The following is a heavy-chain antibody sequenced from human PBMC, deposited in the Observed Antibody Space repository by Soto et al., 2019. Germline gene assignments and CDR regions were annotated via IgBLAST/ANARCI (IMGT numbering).Heavy chain of an antibody. CDR1: GFTFRTYA. CDR3: AKSPVIAVAGPDY. CDR2: LSGSGGAT. D-gene: IGHD6-19*01. V-gene: IGHV3-23*01. J-gene: IGHJ4*02. Sequence: EVQLLESGGGLVQPGGSLRLSCAASGFTFRTYAMSWVRQAPGKGLEWVSALSGSGGATYYADSVKGRFTISRDNSKNTLHLQMNSLRAEDTAVYYCAKSPVIAVAGPDYWGQGTLVTVSS.